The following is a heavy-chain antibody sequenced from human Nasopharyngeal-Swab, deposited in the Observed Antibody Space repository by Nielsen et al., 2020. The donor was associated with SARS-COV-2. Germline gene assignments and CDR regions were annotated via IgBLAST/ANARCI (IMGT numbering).Heavy chain of an antibody. Sequence: SVKVSCKVSGGTFSKYAISWVRQAPEQGLEWMGGIIVNLGMTKYAQKFKDSVIINADESTGTAYMELSSLRSEATAVYYCATWGIGYGENAHATFDSWGQGTQVTVSS. V-gene: IGHV1-69*10. CDR2: IIVNLGMT. CDR3: ATWGIGYGENAHATFDS. D-gene: IGHD4-17*01. J-gene: IGHJ4*02. CDR1: GGTFSKYA.